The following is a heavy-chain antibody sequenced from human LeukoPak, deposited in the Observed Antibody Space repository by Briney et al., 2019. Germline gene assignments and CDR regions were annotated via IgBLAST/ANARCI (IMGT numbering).Heavy chain of an antibody. D-gene: IGHD5-24*01. J-gene: IGHJ4*02. CDR2: IYYTGST. CDR1: SGSISSHY. V-gene: IGHV4-59*08. CDR3: ARTSWVQSSYYFDY. Sequence: SETLPLTCTVSSGSISSHYWSWIRQPPGGGLEWIGYIYYTGSTNYNPSLKSRVTISVDTSENQFSLNLSSVTAADTAVYYCARTSWVQSSYYFDYWGLGTLVTVSS.